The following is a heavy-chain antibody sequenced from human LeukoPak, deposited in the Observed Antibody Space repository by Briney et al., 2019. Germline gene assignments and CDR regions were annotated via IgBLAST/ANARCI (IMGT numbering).Heavy chain of an antibody. V-gene: IGHV4-4*07. Sequence: SETLSLTCTVSGASISSYYWNWIRQPAGKGLEWIGRIYTSGSTDYNPSLKSRVTMSVDSSKNQFSLKLSSVTAADTAVYYCARDWVVEQQLVRGHYYYYYGMDVWGQGTTVTVSS. CDR3: ARDWVVEQQLVRGHYYYYYGMDV. J-gene: IGHJ6*02. CDR1: GASISSYY. CDR2: IYTSGST. D-gene: IGHD6-13*01.